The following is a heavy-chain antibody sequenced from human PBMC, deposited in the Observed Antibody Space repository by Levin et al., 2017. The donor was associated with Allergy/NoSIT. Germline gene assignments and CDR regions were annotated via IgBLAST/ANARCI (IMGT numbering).Heavy chain of an antibody. CDR2: ISSSSSTI. CDR3: ARGHDYGDYTFDY. CDR1: GFTFSSYS. D-gene: IGHD4-17*01. J-gene: IGHJ4*02. Sequence: PGGSLRLSCAASGFTFSSYSMNWVRQAPGKGLEWVSYISSSSSTIYYADSVKGRFTISRDNAKNSLYLQMNSLRAEDTAVYYCARGHDYGDYTFDYWGQGTLVTVSS. V-gene: IGHV3-48*04.